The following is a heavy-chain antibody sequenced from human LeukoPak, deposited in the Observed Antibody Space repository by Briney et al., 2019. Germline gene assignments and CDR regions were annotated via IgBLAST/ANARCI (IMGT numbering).Heavy chain of an antibody. D-gene: IGHD3-10*01. Sequence: GGSLRLSCAASGFTFSSYGMHWVRQAPGKGLEWVAVISYDGSNKYHADSVKGRFTISRDNSKNTLYLQMNSLRAEDTAVYYCAKVGSAVRGVIIGDDYWGQGTLVTVSS. J-gene: IGHJ4*02. CDR1: GFTFSSYG. V-gene: IGHV3-30*18. CDR2: ISYDGSNK. CDR3: AKVGSAVRGVIIGDDY.